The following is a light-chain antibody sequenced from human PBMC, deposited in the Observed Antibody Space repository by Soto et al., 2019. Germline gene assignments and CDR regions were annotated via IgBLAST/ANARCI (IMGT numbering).Light chain of an antibody. Sequence: QSVLTQPPSASGTPGQRVTISCSGSSSNIGVNTANCYQRLPGMAPKLLIYANDQRTSGVPDRFSGSKAGASASLAISGLQSEDEADYYWAAWDDSLSGVIFGAGTKLTVL. CDR1: SSNIGVNT. V-gene: IGLV1-44*01. J-gene: IGLJ2*01. CDR3: AAWDDSLSGVI. CDR2: AND.